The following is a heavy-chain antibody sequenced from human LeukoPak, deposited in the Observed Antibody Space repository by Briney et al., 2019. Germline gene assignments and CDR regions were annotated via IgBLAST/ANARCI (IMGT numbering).Heavy chain of an antibody. V-gene: IGHV3-23*01. CDR1: GITFSSYA. Sequence: GGSLRLSCAASGITFSSYAMSWVRQAPGKGLEWVSAIIGSGGTTDYADSVKGRFTISRDNSRNTLYLQMNSLRAEDTAVYYCAKGPQYSSSWSDYWGQGTLVTVSS. CDR2: IIGSGGTT. D-gene: IGHD6-13*01. J-gene: IGHJ4*02. CDR3: AKGPQYSSSWSDY.